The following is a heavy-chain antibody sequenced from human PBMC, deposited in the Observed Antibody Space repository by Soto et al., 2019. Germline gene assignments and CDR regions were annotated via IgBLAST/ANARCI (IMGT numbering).Heavy chain of an antibody. CDR2: ISYDGSNK. V-gene: IGHV3-30*18. Sequence: QVQLVESGGGVVQPGRSLRLSCAASGFTFSSYGMHWVRQAPGKGLEWVAVISYDGSNKYYADSVKGRFTISRDNSKNTVYLQMNSLRAEDTNVYYCAKGVSVVAAHFDYWGQGNLVTVSA. CDR1: GFTFSSYG. J-gene: IGHJ4*02. D-gene: IGHD2-15*01. CDR3: AKGVSVVAAHFDY.